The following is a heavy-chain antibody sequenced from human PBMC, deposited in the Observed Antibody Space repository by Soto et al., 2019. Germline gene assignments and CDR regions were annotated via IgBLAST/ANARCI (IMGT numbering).Heavy chain of an antibody. CDR2: IYWDNAK. J-gene: IGHJ4*02. D-gene: IGHD3-22*01. V-gene: IGHV2-5*02. CDR1: GFSLRTSGVG. Sequence: QITLKESGPTLVKPTQTLTLTCTFSGFSLRTSGVGVGWIRQTPGKALEWLALIYWDNAKRYSPSLRSSLTIPKDTSKHEVFPTVANVDPVDTATYYCAHTYETSWRNFGYWARGSMVTVSS. CDR3: AHTYETSWRNFGY.